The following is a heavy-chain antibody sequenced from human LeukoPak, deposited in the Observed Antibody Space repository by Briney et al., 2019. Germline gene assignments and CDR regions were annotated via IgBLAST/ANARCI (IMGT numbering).Heavy chain of an antibody. CDR1: GFIFSSYW. D-gene: IGHD2-8*02. CDR3: LRYCSGGVCPGWFDP. Sequence: GGSLRLSCAASGFIFSSYWMSWVRQAPGKGLEWVANIKTDGSEKYYVDSVKGRFTISRDNANNSLHLQMNSLRAEDTAVYYCLRYCSGGVCPGWFDPWGQGTLVTVSS. J-gene: IGHJ5*02. CDR2: IKTDGSEK. V-gene: IGHV3-7*01.